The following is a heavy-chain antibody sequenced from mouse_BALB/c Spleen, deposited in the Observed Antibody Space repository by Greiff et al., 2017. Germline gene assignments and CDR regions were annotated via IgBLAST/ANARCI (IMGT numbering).Heavy chain of an antibody. CDR3: ARAQDRGRSSYAMDY. V-gene: IGHV5-6-3*01. J-gene: IGHJ4*01. CDR2: INSNGGST. D-gene: IGHD3-2*02. Sequence: EVQLQESGGGLVQPGGSLKLSCAASGFTFSSYGMSWVRQTPDKRLELVATINSNGGSTYYPDSVKGRFTISRDNAKNTLYLQMSSLKSEDTAMYYCARAQDRGRSSYAMDYWGQGTSVTVSS. CDR1: GFTFSSYG.